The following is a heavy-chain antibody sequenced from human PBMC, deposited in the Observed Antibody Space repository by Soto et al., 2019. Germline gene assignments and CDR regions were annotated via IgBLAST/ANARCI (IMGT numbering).Heavy chain of an antibody. D-gene: IGHD4-4*01. Sequence: GGSLRLSCAASGFTFSSYAMSWVRQAPGQGLERVSAISGSAGTTYYADSVKGRFTISRDNSKSTLWLHMNSLGDEDTAVYYCAKSLVTPRLYYYYGMDVWGQGTTVTVSS. CDR2: ISGSAGTT. CDR3: AKSLVTPRLYYYYGMDV. V-gene: IGHV3-23*01. J-gene: IGHJ6*02. CDR1: GFTFSSYA.